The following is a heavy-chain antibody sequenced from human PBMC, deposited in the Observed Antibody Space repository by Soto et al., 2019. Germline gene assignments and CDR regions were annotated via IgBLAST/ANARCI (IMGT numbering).Heavy chain of an antibody. CDR1: GFSLSNARMG. Sequence: SGPTLVNPTETLTLTCTVSGFSLSNARMGVSWIRQPPGKALEWLAHIFSNDEKSYSTSLKSRLTISKDTSKSQVVLTMTNMDPVDTATYYCARMSGDDILAGYYTTIDYWGRGNLVPVSS. D-gene: IGHD3-9*01. CDR2: IFSNDEK. CDR3: ARMSGDDILAGYYTTIDY. J-gene: IGHJ4*02. V-gene: IGHV2-26*01.